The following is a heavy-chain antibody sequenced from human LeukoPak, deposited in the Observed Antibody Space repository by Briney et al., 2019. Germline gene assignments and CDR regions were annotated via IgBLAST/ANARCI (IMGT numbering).Heavy chain of an antibody. CDR1: GYTFTGYY. V-gene: IGHV1-2*02. J-gene: IGHJ4*02. D-gene: IGHD5-18*01. CDR3: ARGGYSYGSPFDY. Sequence: ASVKVSCKASGYTFTGYYMHWVRQAPGQGLEWMGWINPNSGGTNYAQKSQGRVNMTRDTSISTAYMELSRVRSDDTAVYYCARGGYSYGSPFDYWGQGTLVTVSS. CDR2: INPNSGGT.